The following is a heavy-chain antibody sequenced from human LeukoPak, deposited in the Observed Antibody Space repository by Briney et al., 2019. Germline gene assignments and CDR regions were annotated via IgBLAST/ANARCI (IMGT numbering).Heavy chain of an antibody. D-gene: IGHD3-10*01. CDR1: GFSFSNFA. J-gene: IGHJ4*02. V-gene: IGHV3-23*01. CDR2: ISGSGDDT. Sequence: HPGGSLRLSCAASGFSFSNFAMTWVRQAPGKGLEWVSTISGSGDDTHYADSVKGRFTISRDNSRNELFLQMNSLTSGDTAEYCAKSRATGTYPGRFDYWGLGILVTVSS. CDR3: AKSRATGTYPGRFDY.